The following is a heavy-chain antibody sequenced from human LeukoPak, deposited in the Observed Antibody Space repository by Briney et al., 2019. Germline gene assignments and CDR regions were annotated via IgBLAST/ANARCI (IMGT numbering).Heavy chain of an antibody. Sequence: ASVKVSCKASGYTFTGCFIHYVRQAPGQGLGWMGWIDPNSDNIRYSETFKDRVTMTRGTSTNTAYMELSWLRSDDTAVYYCARSAYNYGYVYFDHWGQGTLVIVSS. CDR3: ARSAYNYGYVYFDH. CDR1: GYTFTGCF. D-gene: IGHD5-18*01. CDR2: IDPNSDNI. V-gene: IGHV1-2*02. J-gene: IGHJ4*02.